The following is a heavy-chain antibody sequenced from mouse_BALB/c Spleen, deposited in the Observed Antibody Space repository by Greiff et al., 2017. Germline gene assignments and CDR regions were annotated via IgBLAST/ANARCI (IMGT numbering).Heavy chain of an antibody. CDR1: GYTFTSYT. CDR3: ARWGGYYPYFDY. J-gene: IGHJ2*01. Sequence: QVQLKESAAELARPGASVKMSCKASGYTFTSYTMHWVKQRPGQGLEWIGYINPRSGYTEYNQKFKDKTTLTADKSSSTAYMQLSSLTSEDSAVYYCARWGGYYPYFDYWGQGTTLTVSS. CDR2: INPRSGYT. D-gene: IGHD2-3*01. V-gene: IGHV1-4*02.